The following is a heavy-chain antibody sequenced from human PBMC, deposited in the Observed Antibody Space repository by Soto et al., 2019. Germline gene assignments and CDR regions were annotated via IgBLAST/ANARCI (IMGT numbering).Heavy chain of an antibody. D-gene: IGHD1-26*01. CDR1: GFTFSGSA. J-gene: IGHJ5*02. Sequence: EVQLVESGGGLVQPGGSLKLSCAASGFTFSGSAMHWVRQASGKGLEWVGRIRSKANSYATAYAASVKGRFTISRDDSKNTAYLQMNSLKTEATAVYYCTRRRKYSGSYSAEFDPWGQGTLVTVSS. V-gene: IGHV3-73*02. CDR3: TRRRKYSGSYSAEFDP. CDR2: IRSKANSYAT.